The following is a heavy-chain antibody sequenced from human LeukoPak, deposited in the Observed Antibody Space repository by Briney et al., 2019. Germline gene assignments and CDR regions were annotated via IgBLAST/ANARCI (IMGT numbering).Heavy chain of an antibody. J-gene: IGHJ4*02. V-gene: IGHV3-30*03. Sequence: GGSLRLSCAASGFTFSSYGMQWVRQAPGKELEWVAVISHDGSNKYYADSVKGRFTISRDNSKNTLYLQMNSLRAEDTAVYYCARDRMRRLTYYYDSSGYYWPGDYWGQGPLVTVSS. D-gene: IGHD3-22*01. CDR3: ARDRMRRLTYYYDSSGYYWPGDY. CDR1: GFTFSSYG. CDR2: ISHDGSNK.